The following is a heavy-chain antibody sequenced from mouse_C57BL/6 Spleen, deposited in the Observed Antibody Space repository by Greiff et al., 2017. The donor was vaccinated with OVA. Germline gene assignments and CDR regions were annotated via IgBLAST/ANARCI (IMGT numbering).Heavy chain of an antibody. J-gene: IGHJ4*01. D-gene: IGHD3-1*01. CDR2: INPNNGGT. CDR1: GYTFTDYN. CDR3: ARRERGRGYAMDC. V-gene: IGHV1-18*01. Sequence: SGPELVKPGASVKIPCKASGYTFTDYNMDWVKQSHGKSLEWIGDINPNNGGTIYNQKFKGKATLTVDKSSSTAYMELRSLTSEDTAVYYCARRERGRGYAMDCWGQGTSVTVSS.